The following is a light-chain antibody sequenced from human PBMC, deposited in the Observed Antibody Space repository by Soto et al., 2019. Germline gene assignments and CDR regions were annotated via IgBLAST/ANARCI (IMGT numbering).Light chain of an antibody. V-gene: IGKV3-11*01. CDR1: QSVSTY. Sequence: EIVLTQSPATLSLSPRESATLSCRASQSVSTYLAWYQQKPCQAPRLLVYDASNRATGIPARFSGSGSGKYFTLTISSLEPEDFAVYYCQQRSNWPITFGQGTRLEIQ. CDR2: DAS. CDR3: QQRSNWPIT. J-gene: IGKJ5*01.